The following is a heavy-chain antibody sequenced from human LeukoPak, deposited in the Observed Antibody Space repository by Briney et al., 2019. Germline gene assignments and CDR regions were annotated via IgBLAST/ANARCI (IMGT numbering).Heavy chain of an antibody. D-gene: IGHD2-2*01. CDR2: IYYSGST. Sequence: ETLSLTCTVSGGSNSNYYWSWIRQPPGKGLEWIGYIYYSGSTNYSPSLKSRVTISVDTSKNQFSLKLSSVTAADTAVYYCARGGSVVILPAARFDPWGQGTLVTVSS. CDR3: ARGGSVVILPAARFDP. J-gene: IGHJ5*02. V-gene: IGHV4-59*01. CDR1: GGSNSNYY.